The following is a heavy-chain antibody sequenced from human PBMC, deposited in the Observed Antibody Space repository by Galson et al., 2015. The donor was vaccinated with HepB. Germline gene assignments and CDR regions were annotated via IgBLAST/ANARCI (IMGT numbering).Heavy chain of an antibody. CDR2: INAGNGNT. CDR1: GYTFTSYA. D-gene: IGHD3-10*01. V-gene: IGHV1-3*01. J-gene: IGHJ6*02. Sequence: SVKVSCKASGYTFTSYAMHWVRQAPGQRLEWMGWINAGNGNTKYSQKFQGRVTITRDTSASTAYMELSSLRSEDTAMYYCARDIRLLWFGELRSYYYYGMDVWGQGTTVTVSS. CDR3: ARDIRLLWFGELRSYYYYGMDV.